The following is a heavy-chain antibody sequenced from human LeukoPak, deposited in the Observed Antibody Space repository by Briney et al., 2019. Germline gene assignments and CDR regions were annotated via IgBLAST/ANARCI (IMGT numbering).Heavy chain of an antibody. CDR2: ISNSGGTI. V-gene: IGHV3-48*03. Sequence: GGSLRLSCAASGFTFSSYDMNWVRQAPGKGLEWVSYISNSGGTIYYADSVKGRFTISRDNAKSSLYLQMSRLRPEDTAVYYCSRGLSVGGQGTPVSVSS. J-gene: IGHJ4*02. CDR1: GFTFSSYD. CDR3: SRGLSV. D-gene: IGHD6-25*01.